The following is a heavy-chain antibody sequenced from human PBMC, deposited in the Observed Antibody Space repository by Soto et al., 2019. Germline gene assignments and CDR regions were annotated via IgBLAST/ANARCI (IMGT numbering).Heavy chain of an antibody. CDR3: ARESEYSGYDYCPFFAY. CDR1: GFAFSTYW. V-gene: IGHV3-74*01. Sequence: GGSLRLSCAASGFAFSTYWMHWVRQAPGKGLVCVSHISTDGSRTTYADSVKGRFTISRDNAKNSLYLQMNSLRAEDTAVYYCARESEYSGYDYCPFFAYWGQGTLVTVSS. J-gene: IGHJ4*02. CDR2: ISTDGSRT. D-gene: IGHD5-12*01.